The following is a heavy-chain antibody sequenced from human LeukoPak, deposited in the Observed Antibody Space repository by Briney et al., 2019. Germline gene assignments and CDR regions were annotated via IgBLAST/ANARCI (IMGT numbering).Heavy chain of an antibody. CDR1: GDSISSYY. V-gene: IGHV4-59*12. Sequence: SETLSLTCTVSGDSISSYYWGWIRQPPGKGLEWLGYIYYAGSSNYNPSLKSRVTISVDTSKNQFSLKLSSVTAADTAVYYCARVSGYCSEGVCRFDHWGQGTLVTVSS. J-gene: IGHJ4*02. CDR2: IYYAGSS. CDR3: ARVSGYCSEGVCRFDH. D-gene: IGHD2-8*01.